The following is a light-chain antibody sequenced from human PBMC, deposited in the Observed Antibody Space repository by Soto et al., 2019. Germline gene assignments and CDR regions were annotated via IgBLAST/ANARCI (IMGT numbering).Light chain of an antibody. CDR2: GAS. V-gene: IGKV3-20*01. CDR1: QSVSSTY. Sequence: EIVLTQSPGTLSLSPGEKANLSCRASQSVSSTYLAWYQQKPGQAPSLLIYGASSRATGIPDRFRGSGSGTDFTLTISRLEPEDFAVYYCQQYVTSPPRITFGQGTRLEIK. CDR3: QQYVTSPPRIT. J-gene: IGKJ5*01.